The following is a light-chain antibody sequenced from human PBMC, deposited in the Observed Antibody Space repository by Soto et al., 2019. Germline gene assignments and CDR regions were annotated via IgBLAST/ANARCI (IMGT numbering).Light chain of an antibody. V-gene: IGLV1-47*02. CDR1: SSNIGDNY. J-gene: IGLJ3*02. CDR2: NNN. CDR3: AAWDDSLSGWV. Sequence: QSVLTQPPSASGTPGQRVTISCSGSSSNIGDNYVFWYQQLPGASPIPLIFNNNQPPSGVTDRFSGAKSGTSASLSISGLRSEDEDDYHCAAWDDSLSGWVFGGGTKLTVL.